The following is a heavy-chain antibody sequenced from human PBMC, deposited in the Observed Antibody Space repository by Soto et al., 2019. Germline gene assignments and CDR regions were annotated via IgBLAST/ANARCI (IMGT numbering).Heavy chain of an antibody. CDR3: ARGYDSSGYYSPILDY. D-gene: IGHD3-22*01. Sequence: WTWIRQPPGQGLEWLGEISHSGSINYNPSLQFRLTISVDTSRNQFSLKMASVTDADTALYFCARGYDSSGYYSPILDYWGQGILVTVSS. J-gene: IGHJ4*02. V-gene: IGHV4-34*01. CDR2: ISHSGSI.